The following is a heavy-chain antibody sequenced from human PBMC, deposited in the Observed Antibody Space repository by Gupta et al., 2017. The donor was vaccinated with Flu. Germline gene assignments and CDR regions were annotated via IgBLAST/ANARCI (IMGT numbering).Heavy chain of an antibody. J-gene: IGHJ4*02. D-gene: IGHD5-18*01. CDR2: VTTGGTT. Sequence: LSAVTTGGTTYYADSVKGRFTISRDTSKNTVYLQMNSLRAEDTAVYYCAQDRDAARPEEAFDYWGQGTLVTVSS. CDR3: AQDRDAARPEEAFDY. V-gene: IGHV3-23*01.